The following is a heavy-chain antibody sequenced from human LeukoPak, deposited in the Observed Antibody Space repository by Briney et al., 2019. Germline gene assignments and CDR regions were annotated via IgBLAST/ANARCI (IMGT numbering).Heavy chain of an antibody. Sequence: GGSLRLSCAASGFTFSSYSMNWVRQAPGKGLEWVSYISTSSNTIHYADSVKGRFTISRDNAKNSLYLQMNSLRAEDTAVYYCAKTVVVTATTYYFDYWGQGTLVTVSS. CDR1: GFTFSSYS. D-gene: IGHD2-15*01. J-gene: IGHJ4*02. CDR3: AKTVVVTATTYYFDY. CDR2: ISTSSNTI. V-gene: IGHV3-48*01.